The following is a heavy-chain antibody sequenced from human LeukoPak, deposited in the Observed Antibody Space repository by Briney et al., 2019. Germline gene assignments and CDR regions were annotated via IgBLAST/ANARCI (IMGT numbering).Heavy chain of an antibody. D-gene: IGHD3-10*01. Sequence: SQTLSLTCAISGDSVSSNNAAWNWIRQSPSRGLEWLGRTYYRSKWLNDYAVSVRSRININPDTSKNQFSLKLTSVTAADTAVYYCTKGRGIWGQGTLVTVSS. CDR2: TYYRSKWLN. V-gene: IGHV6-1*01. CDR3: TKGRGI. CDR1: GDSVSSNNAA. J-gene: IGHJ4*02.